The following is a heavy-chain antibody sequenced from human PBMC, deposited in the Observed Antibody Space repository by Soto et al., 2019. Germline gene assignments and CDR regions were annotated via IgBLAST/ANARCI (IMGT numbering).Heavy chain of an antibody. J-gene: IGHJ4*02. CDR1: GFSFTSYA. CDR2: ISYDGGNT. V-gene: IGHV3-30-3*01. D-gene: IGHD3-22*01. Sequence: QVQLVESGGGVVQPGRSLRLSCATSGFSFTSYAMHWVRQAPGKGLEWVAGISYDGGNTYYADSVRGRFTISRDTSKDTVYVQMNCLRAEDTAVYYCARDHSYEIRGFTDKWGPGTLVIVSS. CDR3: ARDHSYEIRGFTDK.